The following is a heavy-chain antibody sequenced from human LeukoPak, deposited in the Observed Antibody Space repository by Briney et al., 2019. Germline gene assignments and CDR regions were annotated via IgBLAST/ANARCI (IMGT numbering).Heavy chain of an antibody. Sequence: GRSLRLSCAASGFTFSTYAMDWVRLAPGKGLEWVAVISYDGSNKYYADSVKGRFTISRDNSKNTLYLQMNSLRAEDTAVYYCARAQYSGSGSYSLALRYWGQGTLVTVSS. CDR3: ARAQYSGSGSYSLALRY. CDR1: GFTFSTYA. V-gene: IGHV3-30*01. CDR2: ISYDGSNK. J-gene: IGHJ4*02. D-gene: IGHD3-10*01.